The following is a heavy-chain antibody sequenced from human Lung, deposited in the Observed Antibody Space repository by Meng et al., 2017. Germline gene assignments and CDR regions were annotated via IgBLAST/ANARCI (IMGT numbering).Heavy chain of an antibody. D-gene: IGHD4-11*01. CDR2: INHSGST. CDR1: GGSFSDYY. J-gene: IGHJ4*02. V-gene: IGHV4-34*01. CDR3: ARGPTTMAHDFDY. Sequence: QVHLTEWGAGLLNPSETLPLTCVVFGGSFSDYYWSWIRQPPGKGLEWIGEINHSGSTNYNPSLESRATISVDTSQNNLSLKLSSVTAADSAVYYCARGPTTMAHDFDYWGQGTLVTVSS.